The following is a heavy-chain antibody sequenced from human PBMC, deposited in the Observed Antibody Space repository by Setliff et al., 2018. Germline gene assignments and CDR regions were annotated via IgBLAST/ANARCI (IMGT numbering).Heavy chain of an antibody. CDR1: GFTFSTYG. CDR3: ARDLSGWVRWELAYY. V-gene: IGHV3-48*04. D-gene: IGHD1-26*01. Sequence: GGSLRLSCAASGFTFSTYGLNWVRQAPGKGLEWISYLNNDGTTIYYADSVRGRFTISRDNARDSLYLQMNSLRAEDTAVYYCARDLSGWVRWELAYYWGQGTLVTVSS. CDR2: LNNDGTTI. J-gene: IGHJ4*02.